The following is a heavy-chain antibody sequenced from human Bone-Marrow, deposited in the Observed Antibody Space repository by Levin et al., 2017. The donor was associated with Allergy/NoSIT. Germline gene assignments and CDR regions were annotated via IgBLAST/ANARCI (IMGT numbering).Heavy chain of an antibody. J-gene: IGHJ4*02. V-gene: IGHV1-2*02. CDR2: INPNSGGT. CDR3: ARGVWVTGIDS. D-gene: IGHD1-1*01. CDR1: GYTFTGYY. Sequence: ASVKVSCKASGYTFTGYYLHWVRQAPGQGLEWMGWINPNSGGTNYAQKFQGRVTMTRDTSLSTTYMELTRLTSDDTAVFYCARGVWVTGIDSWGQGTLVTVSS.